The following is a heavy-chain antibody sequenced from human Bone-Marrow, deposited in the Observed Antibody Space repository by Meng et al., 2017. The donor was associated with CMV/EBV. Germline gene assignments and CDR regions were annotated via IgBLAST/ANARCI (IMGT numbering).Heavy chain of an antibody. CDR1: GDSIISSYYY. J-gene: IGHJ4*02. CDR3: ARVRSGSPDY. CDR2: VFYSGST. V-gene: IGHV4-39*01. Sequence: SETLSLTCTVSGDSIISSYYYWGWIRQPPGKGLEWIGNVFYSGSTYYNPSLRSRVTISVDTSKNQFSLKLTSVTAADTAVYYCARVRSGSPDYWGQGTLVTVSS. D-gene: IGHD1-26*01.